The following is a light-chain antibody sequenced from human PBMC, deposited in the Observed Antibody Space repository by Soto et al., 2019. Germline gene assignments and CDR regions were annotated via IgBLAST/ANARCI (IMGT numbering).Light chain of an antibody. J-gene: IGLJ1*01. V-gene: IGLV1-40*01. CDR2: GNS. Sequence: QSLLAQPPSVAGAPGQRVTISCTGSRSNIGTGYDVHWYQQLPGTAPKLLIYGNSNRPSGVPDRFSGSKSGTSASLAITGLQAEDEADYYCQSYDSSLSEYVFGTGTKVTVL. CDR3: QSYDSSLSEYV. CDR1: RSNIGTGYD.